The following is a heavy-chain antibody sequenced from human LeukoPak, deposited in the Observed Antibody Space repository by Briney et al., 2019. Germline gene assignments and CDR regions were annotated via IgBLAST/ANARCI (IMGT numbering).Heavy chain of an antibody. D-gene: IGHD3-10*01. CDR3: ARDGYGSGSFFADY. CDR2: INPNNGAT. J-gene: IGHJ4*02. CDR1: RDTFSYFY. Sequence: GGSVKDSSKASRDTFSYFYIHWGRPAPGEGVECVGWINPNNGATNYAQKFQGRVTMTRDTSISTIYMEVSRLRSDDTAVYFCARDGYGSGSFFADYWGQGTLVTVSS. V-gene: IGHV1-2*02.